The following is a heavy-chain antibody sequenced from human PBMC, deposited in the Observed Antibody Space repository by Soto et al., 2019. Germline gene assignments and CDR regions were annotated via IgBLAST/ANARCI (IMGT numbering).Heavy chain of an antibody. J-gene: IGHJ6*03. CDR3: ARESGGATATLDYYYFYMDV. CDR1: GDTFTGYY. D-gene: IGHD5-12*01. CDR2: INPNSGVT. V-gene: IGHV1-2*04. Sequence: QVPLVQSGAEVKKPGASVTVSCRASGDTFTGYYMHWVRQVPGQGLEWMGWINPNSGVTKYAQKFQGWVTMTRDTSIRTVYMELSRLRSDDTAVYYCARESGGATATLDYYYFYMDVWGTGTTVTVSS.